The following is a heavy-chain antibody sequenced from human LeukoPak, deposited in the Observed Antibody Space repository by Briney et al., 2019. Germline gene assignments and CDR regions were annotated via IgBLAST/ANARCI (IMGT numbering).Heavy chain of an antibody. CDR3: ATMPVVPAAIRGLYWYFDL. Sequence: KSSETLSLTCTVSGGSISSSSYYWGWIRRPPGKGLEWIGSIYYSGSTYYNPSLKSRVTISVDTSKDQSSLKLSSVTAADTAVYYCATMPVVPAAIRGLYWYFDLWGRGTLVTVSS. D-gene: IGHD2-2*02. J-gene: IGHJ2*01. CDR1: GGSISSSSYY. V-gene: IGHV4-39*01. CDR2: IYYSGST.